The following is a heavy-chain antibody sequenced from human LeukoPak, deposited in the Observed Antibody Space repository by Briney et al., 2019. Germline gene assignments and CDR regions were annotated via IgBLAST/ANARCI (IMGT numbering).Heavy chain of an antibody. Sequence: GGSLRLSCAASGFTFSSYGMSWVRQAPGKGLEWVAVISYDGSNKYYADSVKGRFTISRDNSKNTLYLQMNSLRAEDTAVYYCAKDLMVIIVSGALDIWGQGTMVTASS. J-gene: IGHJ3*02. CDR3: AKDLMVIIVSGALDI. D-gene: IGHD3-3*01. CDR1: GFTFSSYG. V-gene: IGHV3-30*18. CDR2: ISYDGSNK.